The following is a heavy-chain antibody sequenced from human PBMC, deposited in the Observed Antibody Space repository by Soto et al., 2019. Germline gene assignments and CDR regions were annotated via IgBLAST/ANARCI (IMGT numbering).Heavy chain of an antibody. V-gene: IGHV3-21*06. Sequence: GSLRLSCAASGFTLRTYTMNWVRQAPGKGLEWVSSISISSSDRYYADSVRGRFTISRDNAKNALYLQMNSLRADDTAVYFCVRGMDPLFGGQGTLVTVSS. CDR1: GFTLRTYT. J-gene: IGHJ4*01. CDR2: ISISSSDR. CDR3: VRGMDPLF.